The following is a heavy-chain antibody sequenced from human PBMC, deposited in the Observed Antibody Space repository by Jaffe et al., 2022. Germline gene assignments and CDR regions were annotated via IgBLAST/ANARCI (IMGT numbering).Heavy chain of an antibody. Sequence: QVQLVQSGAEVKKPGASVKVSCKASGYTFTSYDINWVRQATGQGLEWMGWMNPNSGNTGYAQKFQGRITMTRNTSISTAYMELSSLRSEDTAVYYCARAFCSSTSCYPKDAFDIWGQGTMVTVSS. CDR2: MNPNSGNT. D-gene: IGHD2-2*01. CDR3: ARAFCSSTSCYPKDAFDI. V-gene: IGHV1-8*01. J-gene: IGHJ3*02. CDR1: GYTFTSYD.